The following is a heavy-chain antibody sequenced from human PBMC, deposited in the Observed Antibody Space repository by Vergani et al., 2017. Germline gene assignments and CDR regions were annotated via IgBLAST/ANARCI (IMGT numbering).Heavy chain of an antibody. CDR2: IYYVWNA. CDR1: GGTISSSSYR. Sequence: QVQLQESGPGVVKPSETLSLTCTASGGTISSSSYRWAWLRQPPGKELEWIGSIYYVWNADYNPSLESRVTMSVDTSKNQFSLNLISVTAADTAVYFCARQNEILQYLGDGFRYWLDPWGQGTLVTVSS. D-gene: IGHD3-10*01. J-gene: IGHJ5*02. V-gene: IGHV4-39*01. CDR3: ARQNEILQYLGDGFRYWLDP.